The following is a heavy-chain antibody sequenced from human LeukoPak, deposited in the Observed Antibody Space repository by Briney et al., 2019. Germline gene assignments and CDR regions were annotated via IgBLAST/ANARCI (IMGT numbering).Heavy chain of an antibody. CDR2: IKQDGSEA. V-gene: IGHV3-7*01. D-gene: IGHD2-8*01. CDR3: SNGIYDRSY. Sequence: PGGSLRLSCAASGFTFTTYWMAWVRQAPGKGLEWVANIKQDGSEAVYADSVRGRFTISRDNAKNSLYLQMNSLRVEDTAVYYCSNGIYDRSYWGQRTLVTVSS. J-gene: IGHJ4*02. CDR1: GFTFTTYW.